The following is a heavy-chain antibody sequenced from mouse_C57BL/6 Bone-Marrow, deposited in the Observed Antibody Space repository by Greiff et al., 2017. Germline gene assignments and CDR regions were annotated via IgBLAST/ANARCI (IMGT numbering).Heavy chain of an antibody. J-gene: IGHJ1*03. Sequence: EVKVIESGPGLAKPSQTLSLTCSVTGYSITSDYWNWIRKFPGNKLEYMGYISYSGSNYYNPSLKSRISITRDTYKNQYYLQLNSVTTEDTATYYCARYYYYGSSYPWYFDVWGTGTTVTVSS. CDR3: ARYYYYGSSYPWYFDV. CDR1: GYSITSDY. D-gene: IGHD1-1*01. V-gene: IGHV3-8*01. CDR2: ISYSGSN.